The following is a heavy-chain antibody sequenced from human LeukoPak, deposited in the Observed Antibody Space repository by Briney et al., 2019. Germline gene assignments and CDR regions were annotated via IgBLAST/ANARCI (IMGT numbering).Heavy chain of an antibody. CDR1: GYTFTGYY. V-gene: IGHV1-2*02. Sequence: ASVKVSCKASGYTFTGYYIHWVRQAPGQGLEWMGWINPNSGGTNYAQKFQGRATMTRDTSISTAYMELSRLTSDDTAVYYCARDSRPIFEWQQLGGDYWGQGTLVTVSS. D-gene: IGHD6-13*01. J-gene: IGHJ4*02. CDR3: ARDSRPIFEWQQLGGDY. CDR2: INPNSGGT.